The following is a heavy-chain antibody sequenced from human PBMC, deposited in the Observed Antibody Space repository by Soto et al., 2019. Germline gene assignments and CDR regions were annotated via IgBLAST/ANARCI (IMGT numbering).Heavy chain of an antibody. CDR3: ARGMVRGVITYGMDV. CDR1: GGSISSGGYY. CDR2: IYYSGST. Sequence: PSETLSLTCTVSGGSISSGGYYWSWIRQHPGKGLEWIGYIYYSGSTYYNPSLKSRVTISVDTSKNQFSLKLSSVTAADTAVYYCARGMVRGVITYGMDVWGQGTTVTVSS. V-gene: IGHV4-31*03. D-gene: IGHD3-10*01. J-gene: IGHJ6*02.